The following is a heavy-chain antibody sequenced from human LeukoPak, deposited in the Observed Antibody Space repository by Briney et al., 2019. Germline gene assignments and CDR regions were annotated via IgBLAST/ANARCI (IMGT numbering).Heavy chain of an antibody. V-gene: IGHV1-18*04. D-gene: IGHD3-3*01. CDR2: ISAYNGNT. CDR3: ARAPGTYYDFWSGPSYYYYMDV. Sequence: ASVKVSCKASGYTFTGYYMHWVRQAPGQGLEWMGWISAYNGNTNYAQKLQGRVTMTTDTSTSTAYMELRSLRSDDTAVYYCARAPGTYYDFWSGPSYYYYMDVWGKGTTVTVSS. J-gene: IGHJ6*03. CDR1: GYTFTGYY.